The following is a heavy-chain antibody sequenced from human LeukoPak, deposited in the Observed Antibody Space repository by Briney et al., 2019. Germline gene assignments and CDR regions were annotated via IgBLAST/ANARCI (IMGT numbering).Heavy chain of an antibody. J-gene: IGHJ4*02. CDR2: IKSKTDGGTT. V-gene: IGHV3-15*01. D-gene: IGHD4-11*01. Sequence: GGSLRLSCAASGFTFSNAWMSWVRQAPGKGLEWVGRIKSKTDGGTTDYAAPVKGRFTISRDDSKNTLYLQMNSLKTEDTAVYYCTTDPATVTIRRSGWGQGTLVTVSS. CDR1: GFTFSNAW. CDR3: TTDPATVTIRRSG.